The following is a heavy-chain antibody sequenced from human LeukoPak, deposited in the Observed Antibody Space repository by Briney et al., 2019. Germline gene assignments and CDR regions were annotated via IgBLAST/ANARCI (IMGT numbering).Heavy chain of an antibody. J-gene: IGHJ4*02. D-gene: IGHD3-22*01. Sequence: GGSLRLSCAASGFTFRSYAMHWVRQAPGKGLEWVAVIWYDGSNKYYEDSVEGRFTISRDNSKNTLYLQMNSLRAEDTAVYYCARDVGYDSSGYYPYYFDYWGQGTLGTVSS. V-gene: IGHV3-33*01. CDR1: GFTFRSYA. CDR2: IWYDGSNK. CDR3: ARDVGYDSSGYYPYYFDY.